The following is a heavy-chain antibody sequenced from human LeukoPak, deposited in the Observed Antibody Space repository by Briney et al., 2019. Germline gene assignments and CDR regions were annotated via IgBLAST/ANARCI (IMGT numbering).Heavy chain of an antibody. CDR2: ISAGNGNT. CDR1: GYTFTSYA. CDR3: ARDSGCQLLWY. J-gene: IGHJ4*02. V-gene: IGHV1-3*01. D-gene: IGHD2-2*01. Sequence: ASVKVSCKASGYTFTSYAIHWVRQAPGQRLEWMGWISAGNGNTKYSQNFQGRVTFISNTSATTAFMELSSLRSEDAAVYYCARDSGCQLLWYWGQGTLVTVSS.